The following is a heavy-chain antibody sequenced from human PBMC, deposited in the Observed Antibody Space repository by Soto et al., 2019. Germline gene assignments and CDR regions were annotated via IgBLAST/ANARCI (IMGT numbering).Heavy chain of an antibody. Sequence: ASVMVSCKASGYTFTSYGISWVRQAPGQGLEWMGWISAYNGETIYAQKFQGRVTMTEDTSTDTAYMELSSLRSEDTAVYYCATERAAAGGTLGYWCQGTLVTVSS. D-gene: IGHD6-13*01. CDR1: GYTFTSYG. CDR3: ATERAAAGGTLGY. CDR2: ISAYNGET. J-gene: IGHJ4*02. V-gene: IGHV1-18*01.